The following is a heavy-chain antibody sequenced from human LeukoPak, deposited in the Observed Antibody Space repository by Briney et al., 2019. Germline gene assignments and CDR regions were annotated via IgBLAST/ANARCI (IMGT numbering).Heavy chain of an antibody. Sequence: ASVKVSCKASGYTFTTYDINWVRQATGQGLEWMGSMNPNSGNTGYAQKFKGRVTMTRNTSISTAYMELSSLRAEDTAVYYCARGLARTSMVTRGGVRFDYWCQGTLVTVSS. J-gene: IGHJ4*02. CDR3: ARGLARTSMVTRGGVRFDY. CDR1: GYTFTTYD. D-gene: IGHD5-18*01. V-gene: IGHV1-8*01. CDR2: MNPNSGNT.